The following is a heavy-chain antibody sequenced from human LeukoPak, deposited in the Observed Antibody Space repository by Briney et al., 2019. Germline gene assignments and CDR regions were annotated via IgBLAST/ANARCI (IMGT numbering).Heavy chain of an antibody. CDR1: GDSLRKSTFY. CDR3: ARAVSPVDYYYMDV. D-gene: IGHD2-21*01. V-gene: IGHV4-61*01. CDR2: IYYSGST. Sequence: SETLSLTCTVSGDSLRKSTFYWSWIRQPPGKGLEWIGYIYYSGSTNYNPSLKSRVTISVDTSKNQFSLKLSSVTAADTAVYYCARAVSPVDYYYMDVWGKGTTVTVSS. J-gene: IGHJ6*03.